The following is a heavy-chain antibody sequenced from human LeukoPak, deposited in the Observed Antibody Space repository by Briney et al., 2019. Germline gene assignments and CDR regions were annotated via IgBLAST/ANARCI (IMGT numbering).Heavy chain of an antibody. CDR1: GFTFSSYS. J-gene: IGHJ3*02. CDR3: AKFIEVFEGYRGPDAAFDI. V-gene: IGHV3-23*01. CDR2: ISGSGGST. Sequence: QAGGSLRLSCAASGFTFSSYSMNWVRQAPGKGLEWVSAISGSGGSTYYADSVKGRFTISRDNSKNTLYLQMNSLRAEDTAVYYCAKFIEVFEGYRGPDAAFDIWGQGTMVTVSS. D-gene: IGHD5-12*01.